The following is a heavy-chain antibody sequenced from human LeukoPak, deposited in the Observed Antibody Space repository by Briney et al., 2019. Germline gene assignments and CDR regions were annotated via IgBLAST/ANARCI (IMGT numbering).Heavy chain of an antibody. V-gene: IGHV3-21*01. Sequence: GGSLRLSCAASGFTFSSYSMNWVSQAPGKGLEWVSSISSSSSYIYYADSVKGQFTISRDNAKKSLYLQMNSLRVEDTAVYYCATAGSGYEDGFDYWGQGTLVTVSS. CDR1: GFTFSSYS. CDR2: ISSSSSYI. CDR3: ATAGSGYEDGFDY. J-gene: IGHJ4*02. D-gene: IGHD5-12*01.